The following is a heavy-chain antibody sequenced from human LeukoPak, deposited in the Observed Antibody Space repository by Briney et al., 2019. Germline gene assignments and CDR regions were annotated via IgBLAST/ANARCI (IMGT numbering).Heavy chain of an antibody. D-gene: IGHD3-3*01. CDR2: IKQDGSEK. J-gene: IGHJ3*02. CDR3: AREKFDFPAAFDI. V-gene: IGHV3-7*01. Sequence: GGSLRLSCAASGFTFSSYWMSWVRQAPGKGLEWVANIKQDGSEKYYVDSVKGRFTISRDNAKNSLHLQMNSLRAEDTAVYYCAREKFDFPAAFDIWGQGTMVTVSS. CDR1: GFTFSSYW.